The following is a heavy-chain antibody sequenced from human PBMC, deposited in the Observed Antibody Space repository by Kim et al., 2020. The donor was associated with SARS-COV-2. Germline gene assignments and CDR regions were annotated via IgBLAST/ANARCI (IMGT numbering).Heavy chain of an antibody. Sequence: PSLRSGVTISVDTAKNQFSLKLSSVTAADTAVYYCARDYYASGSYSWFDPWGQGTLVTVSS. D-gene: IGHD3-10*01. V-gene: IGHV4-39*07. J-gene: IGHJ5*02. CDR3: ARDYYASGSYSWFDP.